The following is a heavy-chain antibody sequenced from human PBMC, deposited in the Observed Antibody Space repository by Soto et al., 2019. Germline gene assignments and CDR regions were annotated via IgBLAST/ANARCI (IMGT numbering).Heavy chain of an antibody. CDR3: ATSGGGWYLY. CDR1: GYTFSSYD. Sequence: QVQLVQSGAEVKKPGASVKVPCKASGYTFSSYDINWVRQATGQGLEWMGWLNPNSGDTGYAQKFQGRVTLTRNTSINTAYIELSSLTSDDTAVYYCATSGGGWYLYWGPGTLVTVSS. J-gene: IGHJ4*02. V-gene: IGHV1-8*01. D-gene: IGHD6-19*01. CDR2: LNPNSGDT.